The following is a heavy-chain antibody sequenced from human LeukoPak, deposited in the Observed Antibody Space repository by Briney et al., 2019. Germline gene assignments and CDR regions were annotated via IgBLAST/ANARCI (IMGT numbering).Heavy chain of an antibody. J-gene: IGHJ4*02. CDR2: ISSSSSSTI. D-gene: IGHD3-3*01. V-gene: IGHV3-48*01. CDR3: ARDRYDFWSGYDY. CDR1: GFTLSSNS. Sequence: GGSLRLSCAAYGFTLSSNSMNWVRQAPGKGLEWVSYISSSSSSTIYYADSVKGRFTISRDNAKNSLYLQMNSLRAEDTAVYYCARDRYDFWSGYDYWGQGTLVTVHS.